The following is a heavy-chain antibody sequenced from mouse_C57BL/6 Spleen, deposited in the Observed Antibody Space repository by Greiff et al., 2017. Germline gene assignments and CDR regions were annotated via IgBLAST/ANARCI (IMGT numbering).Heavy chain of an antibody. CDR1: GYTFTDYY. CDR3: ARHYYGSSWYFDV. Sequence: EVQLQQSGPELVKPGASVKISCKASGYTFTDYYMNWVKQSHGKSLEWIGDINPNNGGTSYNQKFKGKATLTVDKSSSTAYMELRSLTSEDSAVYYCARHYYGSSWYFDVWGTGTTVTVSS. D-gene: IGHD1-1*01. J-gene: IGHJ1*03. CDR2: INPNNGGT. V-gene: IGHV1-26*01.